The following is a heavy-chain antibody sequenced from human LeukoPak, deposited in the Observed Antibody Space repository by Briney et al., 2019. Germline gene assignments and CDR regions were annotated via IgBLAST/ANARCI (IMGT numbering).Heavy chain of an antibody. CDR1: GGSFSGYY. CDR2: INHSGST. CDR3: ARGSTARRHWFDP. Sequence: SETLSLTCAVYGGSFSGYYWSWIRQPPGKGLEWIGEINHSGSTNYNPSLKSRVTISVDTPKNQSSLKLSSVTAADTAVYYCARGSTARRHWFDPWGQGTLVTVSS. V-gene: IGHV4-34*01. J-gene: IGHJ5*02. D-gene: IGHD5-18*01.